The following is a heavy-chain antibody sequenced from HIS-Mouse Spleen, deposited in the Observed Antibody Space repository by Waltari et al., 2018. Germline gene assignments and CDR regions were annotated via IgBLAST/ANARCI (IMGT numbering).Heavy chain of an antibody. J-gene: IGHJ3*02. CDR1: GGTFSSYA. D-gene: IGHD5-12*01. Sequence: QVQLVQSGAEVKKPGSSVKVSCKASGGTFSSYAISWVRQAPGQGLEWMGRIIPILGIANYEQKFQGRVTITADKSTSTAYMELSSLRSEDTAVYYCARDYRGYSGIGAFDIWGQGTMVTVSS. CDR2: IIPILGIA. V-gene: IGHV1-69*04. CDR3: ARDYRGYSGIGAFDI.